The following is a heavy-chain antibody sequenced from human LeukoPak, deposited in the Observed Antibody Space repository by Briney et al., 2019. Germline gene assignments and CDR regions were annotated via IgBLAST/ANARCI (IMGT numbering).Heavy chain of an antibody. Sequence: PSETLSLTCAVYGGSFSGYYWSWIRQPPGKGLEWIGEINHSGSTNYNPSLKSRVTISVDTSKNQFSLKLSSVTAADTAVYYCVRGFGEFLIYWGQGTLVTVSS. V-gene: IGHV4-34*01. CDR3: VRGFGEFLIY. J-gene: IGHJ4*02. D-gene: IGHD3-10*01. CDR2: INHSGST. CDR1: GGSFSGYY.